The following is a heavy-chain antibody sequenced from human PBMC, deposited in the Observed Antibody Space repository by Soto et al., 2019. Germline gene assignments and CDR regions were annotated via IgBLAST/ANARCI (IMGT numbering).Heavy chain of an antibody. CDR1: GGIFSTYA. D-gene: IGHD3-10*01. CDR2: IIPIFGTP. V-gene: IGHV1-69*01. CDR3: ARDRDDYGSGNYYNRIDF. Sequence: QVQLVQSGAEVKKPWSSVQVSCKASGGIFSTYAISWLRQAPGQGREWMGGIIPIFGTPNYAQRFQGRVTITADESTGTAYMELRRLRSEDTGVYYCARDRDDYGSGNYYNRIDFWGQGTLVTVSS. J-gene: IGHJ4*02.